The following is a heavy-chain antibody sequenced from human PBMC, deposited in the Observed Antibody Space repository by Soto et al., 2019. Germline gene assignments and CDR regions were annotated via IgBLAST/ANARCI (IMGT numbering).Heavy chain of an antibody. V-gene: IGHV3-23*01. CDR1: GFTFSSYA. Sequence: EVQLLESGGGLVQPGGSLRLSCAASGFTFSSYAMSWVRQAPGKGLEWVSAISGSGGITYYADSVKGRFTISRDNSKNTLYMQMNSLRAEDTAVYYCAKSEVDIVATANFDYWGQGTLVTVSS. J-gene: IGHJ4*02. CDR2: ISGSGGIT. D-gene: IGHD5-12*01. CDR3: AKSEVDIVATANFDY.